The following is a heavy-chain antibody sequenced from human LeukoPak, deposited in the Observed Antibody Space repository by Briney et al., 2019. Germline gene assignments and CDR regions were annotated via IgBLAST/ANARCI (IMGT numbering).Heavy chain of an antibody. D-gene: IGHD3-10*01. CDR3: ARDLGGNTMVRGVIMSGGDY. CDR2: INPNSGDT. V-gene: IGHV1-2*02. Sequence: ASVKVSCKASGYTFTGYYMHWVRQAPGQGLEWMGWINPNSGDTNYAQKLQGRVTMTTDTSTSTAYMELRSLRSDDTAVYYCARDLGGNTMVRGVIMSGGDYWGQGTLVTVSS. CDR1: GYTFTGYY. J-gene: IGHJ4*02.